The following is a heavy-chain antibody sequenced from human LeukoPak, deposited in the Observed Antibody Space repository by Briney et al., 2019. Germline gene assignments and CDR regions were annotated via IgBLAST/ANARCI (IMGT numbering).Heavy chain of an antibody. J-gene: IGHJ5*01. CDR2: IYHSGGT. V-gene: IGHV4-59*08. Sequence: SGTLSLTCTVSGGSIRPYYWTWIRQPPGKGLEWIGYIYHSGGTNYNPSLKSRVTISLDTSKTKSSLKLSPVPAAATAVYYCARFRGRSSRGGGFDSWGQGTLVTVSS. D-gene: IGHD3-10*01. CDR1: GGSIRPYY. CDR3: ARFRGRSSRGGGFDS.